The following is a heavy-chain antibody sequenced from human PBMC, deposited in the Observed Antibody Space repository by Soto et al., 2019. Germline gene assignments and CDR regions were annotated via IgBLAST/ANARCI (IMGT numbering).Heavy chain of an antibody. CDR3: ASDSFSHYFVVVPDATDYPYGMDA. Sequence: ASVKVSCKASGYTFTSYGISWVRQAPGQGLEWMGWISAYNGNTNYAQKLQGRVTMTTDTSTSTAYMELRSLRSDDTAVYYCASDSFSHYFVVVPDATDYPYGMDAWGQGTMVTVSS. CDR2: ISAYNGNT. J-gene: IGHJ6*02. CDR1: GYTFTSYG. V-gene: IGHV1-18*01. D-gene: IGHD2-2*01.